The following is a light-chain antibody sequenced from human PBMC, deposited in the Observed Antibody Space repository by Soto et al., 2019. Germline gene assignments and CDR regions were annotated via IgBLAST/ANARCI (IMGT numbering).Light chain of an antibody. V-gene: IGKV3-15*01. CDR1: QSVDSK. Sequence: EIVMTQSPATLSVARGERATLSCRASQSVDSKLAWYQQKPGQGPRLLIYGASSRATGIPARFSGSGSGTEFTLTISSLQSEDFAVYYCQHYSTWLWTFGQGTKVEIK. CDR3: QHYSTWLWT. CDR2: GAS. J-gene: IGKJ1*01.